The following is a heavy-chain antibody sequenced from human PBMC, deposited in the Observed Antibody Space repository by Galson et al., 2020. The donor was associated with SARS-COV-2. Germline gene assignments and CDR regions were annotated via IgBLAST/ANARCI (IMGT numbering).Heavy chain of an antibody. CDR1: GFTFSSYG. J-gene: IGHJ4*02. CDR2: ISYDRSNE. V-gene: IGHV3-30*19. Sequence: QLGESLKISCAASGFTFSSYGMHWVRQAPGKGLEWVALISYDRSNEYYTDSVKGRFTISRDNSKNTLYLQMNSLRAEDTAVYFCASGGIAMSYYWGQGTLVTVSS. CDR3: ASGGIAMSYY. D-gene: IGHD2-21*01.